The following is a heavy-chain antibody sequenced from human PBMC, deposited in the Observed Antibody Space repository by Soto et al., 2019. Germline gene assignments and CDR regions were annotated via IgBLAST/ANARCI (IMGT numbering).Heavy chain of an antibody. D-gene: IGHD3-3*01. J-gene: IGHJ4*02. Sequence: ASVKVSCKASGYTFTCYYMHWVRQAPGQGLEWMGWINPNSGGTNYAQKFQGWVTMTRDTSISTAYMELSRLRSDDTAVYYCARGRRYDFWSGYYATDYFDYWGQGTLVTSPQ. CDR2: INPNSGGT. CDR3: ARGRRYDFWSGYYATDYFDY. V-gene: IGHV1-2*04. CDR1: GYTFTCYY.